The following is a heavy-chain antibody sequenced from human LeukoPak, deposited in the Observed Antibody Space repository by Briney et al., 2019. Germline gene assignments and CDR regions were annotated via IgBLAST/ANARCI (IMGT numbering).Heavy chain of an antibody. V-gene: IGHV3-48*03. CDR1: GFTFSSYE. D-gene: IGHD3-16*02. Sequence: GGSLRLSCAASGFTFSSYEMNWVRQAPGKGLEWVSYISSSGRTIYYADSVKGRFTISRDNAKNSLYLQMNSLRAEDTAVYYCAREGFYVWGSYRYTGVGRRAYWGQGTLVTVSS. J-gene: IGHJ4*02. CDR3: AREGFYVWGSYRYTGVGRRAY. CDR2: ISSSGRTI.